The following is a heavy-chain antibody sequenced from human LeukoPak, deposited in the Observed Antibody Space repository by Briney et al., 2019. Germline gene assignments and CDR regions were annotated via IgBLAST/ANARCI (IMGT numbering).Heavy chain of an antibody. CDR2: ISGSGGST. Sequence: PGGSLRLSCAASGFTFSTYVVNWVRQAPGKGLEWVSAISGSGGSTYYADSVKGRFTTSRDNSKNALYLQMNSLRAEDTAVYYCAKDPGIAVAGTPGYWGQGTLVTVSS. V-gene: IGHV3-23*01. J-gene: IGHJ4*02. CDR3: AKDPGIAVAGTPGY. CDR1: GFTFSTYV. D-gene: IGHD6-19*01.